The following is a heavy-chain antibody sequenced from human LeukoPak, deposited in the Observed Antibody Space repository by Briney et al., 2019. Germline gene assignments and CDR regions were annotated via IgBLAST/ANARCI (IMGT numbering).Heavy chain of an antibody. J-gene: IGHJ3*02. D-gene: IGHD3-16*02. CDR1: GGSFSSYV. CDR3: TREGVYAPDPSSYHRDAFDI. CDR2: IIPVLGVS. Sequence: ASVKVSCKASGGSFSSYVITWVRQAPGQGLEWMGRIIPVLGVSNFARKFEGRVTITAGKSTNTAHMELRRLESGDTAVYYCTREGVYAPDPSSYHRDAFDIWGQGTVVIVSS. V-gene: IGHV1-69*04.